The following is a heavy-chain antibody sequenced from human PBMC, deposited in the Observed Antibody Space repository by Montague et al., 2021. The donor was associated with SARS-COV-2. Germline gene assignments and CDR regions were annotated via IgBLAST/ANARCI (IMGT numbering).Heavy chain of an antibody. D-gene: IGHD1-1*01. CDR2: VHYTGST. Sequence: SETLSLTCEVSGGSISSYYWCWIRNSPGKGLEWIGYVHYTGSTKYNPSLSTRVPLSLDMPKKHCPLSLKSVTVAATAVSYCARAQNTCFIANCVNYFEVWGLGALVTVSS. CDR1: GGSISSYY. V-gene: IGHV4-59*01. CDR3: ARAQNTCFIANCVNYFEV. J-gene: IGHJ4*02.